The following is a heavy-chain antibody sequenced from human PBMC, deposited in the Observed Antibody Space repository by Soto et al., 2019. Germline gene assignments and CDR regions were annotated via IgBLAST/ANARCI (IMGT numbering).Heavy chain of an antibody. CDR2: INHSGST. D-gene: IGHD1-20*01. Sequence: QVQLQQWGAGLLKPSETLSLTCAVYGGSFSGYYWSWIRQPPGKGLEWIGEINHSGSTNYNPSLKSRVTISVDTSKNQFSLKLSSVTAADTAVYYCARGHITGTIRVWGQGTLVTVSS. CDR1: GGSFSGYY. CDR3: ARGHITGTIRV. V-gene: IGHV4-34*01. J-gene: IGHJ4*02.